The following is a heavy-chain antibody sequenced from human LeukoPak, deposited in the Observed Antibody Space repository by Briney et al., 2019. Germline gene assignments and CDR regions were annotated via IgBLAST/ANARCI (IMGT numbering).Heavy chain of an antibody. CDR1: GGSISSGSYY. CDR2: IYTSGST. CDR3: ARAGPYYGSGSYTY. D-gene: IGHD3-10*01. J-gene: IGHJ4*02. V-gene: IGHV4-61*02. Sequence: SQTLSLTCTVSGGSISSGSYYWSWIRQPAGKGLEWIGRIYTSGSTNYDPSLKSRVTISVDTSKNQFSLKLSSVTAADTAVYYCARAGPYYGSGSYTYWGQGTLVTVSS.